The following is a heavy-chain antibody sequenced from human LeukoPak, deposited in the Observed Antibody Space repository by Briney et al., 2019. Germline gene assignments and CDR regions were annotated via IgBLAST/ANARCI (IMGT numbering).Heavy chain of an antibody. Sequence: GGSLRLSCAASGFTFDNYGINWVRQAPGKGLEWVSRIHWNGDRTGYADSVKGRFTISRDNAKNSLYLQMNSLRAEDTAVYYCAELGITMIGGVWGKGTTVTISS. CDR2: IHWNGDRT. V-gene: IGHV3-20*04. J-gene: IGHJ6*04. D-gene: IGHD3-10*02. CDR1: GFTFDNYG. CDR3: AELGITMIGGV.